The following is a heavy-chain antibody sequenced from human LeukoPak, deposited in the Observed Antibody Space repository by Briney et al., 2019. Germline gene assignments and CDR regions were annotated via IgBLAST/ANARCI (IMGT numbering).Heavy chain of an antibody. J-gene: IGHJ4*02. CDR3: AKNNGYCVDY. Sequence: PGGSLRLSCAASGFTFSSYSMNWVRQAPGKGLEWVSSISSSSSYIYYADSVKGRFTISRDNSKNTLYLQMNSLRAEDTAVYYCAKNNGYCVDYWGQGTLVTVSS. V-gene: IGHV3-21*01. D-gene: IGHD5-24*01. CDR2: ISSSSSYI. CDR1: GFTFSSYS.